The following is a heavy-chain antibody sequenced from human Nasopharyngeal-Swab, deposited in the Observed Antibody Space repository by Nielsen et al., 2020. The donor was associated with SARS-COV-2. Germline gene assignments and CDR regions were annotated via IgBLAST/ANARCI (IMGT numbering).Heavy chain of an antibody. J-gene: IGHJ4*02. V-gene: IGHV3-23*01. CDR1: GITFNNYA. CDR3: AKFREGR. Sequence: LSLTCAASGITFNNYAMSWVRQGPGKGLEWVSAHSAPGNPYYADSVKGRFTISSDSSQNTLYLQMNSLRADDTAVYYCAKFREGRWGQGTLVTVSS. CDR2: HSAPGNP.